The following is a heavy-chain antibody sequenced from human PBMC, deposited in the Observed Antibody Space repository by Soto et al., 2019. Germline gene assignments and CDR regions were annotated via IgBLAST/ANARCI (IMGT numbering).Heavy chain of an antibody. Sequence: SETLSLTCAVYGGSFSGYYWSWIRQPPGKGLEWIGEINHSGSTNYNPSLKSRVTISVDTSKNQFSLKLSSVTAADTAVYYCAKTYGDYGGGAFDIWGQGTMVTVSS. J-gene: IGHJ3*02. CDR3: AKTYGDYGGGAFDI. D-gene: IGHD4-17*01. V-gene: IGHV4-34*01. CDR2: INHSGST. CDR1: GGSFSGYY.